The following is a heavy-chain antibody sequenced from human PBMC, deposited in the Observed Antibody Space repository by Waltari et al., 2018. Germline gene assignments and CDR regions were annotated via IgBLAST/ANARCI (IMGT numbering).Heavy chain of an antibody. Sequence: EVQLVESGGGVVQPGGALRLSCAASGFTCSSYACSRVRRVLWEGLEWVSAISGSGGSTYYADSVKGRFTISRDNSKNTLYLQMNSLKSEDTAVYYCTTELGGIGYCSSTSCYLNYWGQGTLVTVSS. V-gene: IGHV3-23*04. CDR3: TTELGGIGYCSSTSCYLNY. CDR1: GFTCSSYA. J-gene: IGHJ4*02. CDR2: ISGSGGST. D-gene: IGHD2-2*01.